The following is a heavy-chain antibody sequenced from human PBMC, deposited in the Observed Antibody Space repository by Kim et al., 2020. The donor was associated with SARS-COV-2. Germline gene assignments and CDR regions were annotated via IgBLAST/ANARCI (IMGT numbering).Heavy chain of an antibody. CDR2: IYYSGST. CDR1: GGSISSGGYY. J-gene: IGHJ4*02. D-gene: IGHD3-22*01. V-gene: IGHV4-31*03. CDR3: ARLIQSSYYDSSGYFYY. Sequence: SETLSLTCTVSGGSISSGGYYWSWIRQHPGKGLEWIGYIYYSGSTYYNPSLKSRVTISVDTSKNQFSLKLSSVTAADTAVYYCARLIQSSYYDSSGYFYYWGQGTLVTVSS.